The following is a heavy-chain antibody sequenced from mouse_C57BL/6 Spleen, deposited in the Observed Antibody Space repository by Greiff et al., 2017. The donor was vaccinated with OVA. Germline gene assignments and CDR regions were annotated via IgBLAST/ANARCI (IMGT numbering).Heavy chain of an antibody. CDR3: ARSYGNLAWFAY. D-gene: IGHD2-10*02. CDR2: ISYSGST. V-gene: IGHV3-1*01. Sequence: EVQVVESGPGMVKPSQSLSLTCTVTGYSITSGYDWHWIRHFPGNKLEWMGYISYSGSTNYNPSLKSRISITHDTSKNHFFLKLNSVTTEDTATYYCARSYGNLAWFAYWGQGTLVTVSA. J-gene: IGHJ3*01. CDR1: GYSITSGYD.